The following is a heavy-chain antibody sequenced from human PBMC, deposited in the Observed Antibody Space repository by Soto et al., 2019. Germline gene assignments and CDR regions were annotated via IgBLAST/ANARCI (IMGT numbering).Heavy chain of an antibody. D-gene: IGHD2-15*01. CDR1: GFTFDKYT. J-gene: IGHJ4*02. V-gene: IGHV3-23*01. CDR2: ISGSGSSTYYTGAST. Sequence: EVQLLESGGGLVQPGGSLRLSCAASGFTFDKYTMSWVRQAPGKGLEWVSVISGSGSSTYYTGASTYYADSVKGRFTISRDNSKSTLYLQMNSLRVEDTAVYYCAKSPKIVSAATSDYWGQGTLVTVSS. CDR3: AKSPKIVSAATSDY.